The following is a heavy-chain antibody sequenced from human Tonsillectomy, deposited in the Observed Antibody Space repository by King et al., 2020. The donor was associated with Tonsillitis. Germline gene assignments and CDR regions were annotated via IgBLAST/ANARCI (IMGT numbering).Heavy chain of an antibody. V-gene: IGHV4-31*03. CDR3: ARGRGREGYYYYGMDV. D-gene: IGHD3-16*01. J-gene: IGHJ6*02. Sequence: QLQESGPGLVKPSQTLSLTCTVSGGSISSGGYYWSWIRQHPGKGLEWIGYIYYSGSTYYNPSLKSRVTISVDTSKNQFSLKLSSVTAADTAVYYCARGRGREGYYYYGMDVWGQGTTVTVSS. CDR2: IYYSGST. CDR1: GGSISSGGYY.